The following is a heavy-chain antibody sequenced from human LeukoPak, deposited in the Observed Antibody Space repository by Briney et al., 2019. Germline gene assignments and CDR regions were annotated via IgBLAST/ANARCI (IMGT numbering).Heavy chain of an antibody. CDR3: ARHVPDTYSATNWFDP. J-gene: IGHJ5*02. V-gene: IGHV4-34*12. Sequence: PSETLSLTCAVHGGSFGGSLSGYYWSWVRQSPGKGLEWIGEIIHGGSSNYNPSFKSRVTMSLDPSKNQFSLKLSSVTAADTAVYYCARHVPDTYSATNWFDPWGQGTLVTVSS. CDR1: GGSFGGSLSGYY. D-gene: IGHD2-15*01. CDR2: IIHGGSS.